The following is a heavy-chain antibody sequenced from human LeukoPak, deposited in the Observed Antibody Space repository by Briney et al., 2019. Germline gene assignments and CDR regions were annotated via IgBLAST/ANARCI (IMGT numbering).Heavy chain of an antibody. V-gene: IGHV3-30*18. CDR1: GFTFRNYA. CDR3: AKDAIRGYSYGYEYYFDY. Sequence: GGSLRLSCAASGFTFRNYAMTWVRQAPGKGLEWVVVISYDGSNKYYADSVKGRFTISRDNSKNTLYLQMNSLRAEDTAVYYCAKDAIRGYSYGYEYYFDYWGQGTMVTVSS. J-gene: IGHJ4*03. CDR2: ISYDGSNK. D-gene: IGHD5-18*01.